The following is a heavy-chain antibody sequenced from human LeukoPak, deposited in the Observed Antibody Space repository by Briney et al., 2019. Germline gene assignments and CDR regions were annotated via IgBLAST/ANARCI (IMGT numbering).Heavy chain of an antibody. CDR3: AKGFPRFSRSWYYFYP. CDR2: IGVSGATT. Sequence: GGSLRLSCAASGFTFSSYAMSWVRQAPAKGLEWLSGIGVSGATTYYADSVKGRFTISRDNSKNTLYLQMNSLRGEDTAVYYCAKGFPRFSRSWYYFYPWGQGTLVTVSS. V-gene: IGHV3-23*01. J-gene: IGHJ4*02. D-gene: IGHD2-2*01. CDR1: GFTFSSYA.